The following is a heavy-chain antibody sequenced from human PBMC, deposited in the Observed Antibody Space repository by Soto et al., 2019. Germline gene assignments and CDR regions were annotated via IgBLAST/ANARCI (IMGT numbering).Heavy chain of an antibody. D-gene: IGHD5-18*01. J-gene: IGHJ6*02. V-gene: IGHV1-69*01. CDR1: GGTFNSFA. CDR2: VIPNFETT. Sequence: QVQLVQSGAEVKKPGSSVKVSCNTSGGTFNSFAISWVRQAPGQGLEWMGGVIPNFETTYYAQKFQGRPEIAADEFRGPASMVLSSLRCKDTAVYDCARDQGLYVHTAMVIDYYGMDVWGHGTTVTVSS. CDR3: ARDQGLYVHTAMVIDYYGMDV.